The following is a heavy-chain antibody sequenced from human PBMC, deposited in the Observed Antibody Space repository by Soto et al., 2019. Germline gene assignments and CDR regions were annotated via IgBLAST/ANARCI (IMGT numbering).Heavy chain of an antibody. V-gene: IGHV3-23*01. CDR3: AKFAVLRYFDWLRGGDWEDV. Sequence: HPGGSLRLSCAASGFTFSSYAMSWVRQAPGKGLEWVSAISGSGASTYYADSVKGRFTISRDNSKNTLYLQMNSLRAEDTAVYYCAKFAVLRYFDWLRGGDWEDVWGQGTTVTVSS. D-gene: IGHD3-9*01. J-gene: IGHJ6*02. CDR1: GFTFSSYA. CDR2: ISGSGAST.